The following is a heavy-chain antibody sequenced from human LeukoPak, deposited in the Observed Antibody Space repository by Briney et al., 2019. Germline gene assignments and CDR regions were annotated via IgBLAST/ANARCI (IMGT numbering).Heavy chain of an antibody. J-gene: IGHJ5*02. CDR1: GFTFSTYW. Sequence: GGSLRLSCAASGFTFSTYWMHWVRQAPGEGLVWVSRINSDGSDTTYADSVKGRFTISRDNAKNTLYLQMNSLRAEDTAVYYCARSLEVDPWGQGTLVTVSS. CDR2: INSDGSDT. V-gene: IGHV3-74*03. CDR3: ARSLEVDP.